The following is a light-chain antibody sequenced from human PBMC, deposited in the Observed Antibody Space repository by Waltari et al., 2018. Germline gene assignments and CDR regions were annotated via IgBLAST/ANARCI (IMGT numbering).Light chain of an antibody. Sequence: SPSSLSASAGDRVTITCQASQDITSYLNWYRQKPGKAPQLLIYDASNLETGVPSRFSGSGSGTDFTFTISSLQPEDVATYYCQQYDNLPGTFGGGTKVEIK. CDR1: QDITSY. V-gene: IGKV1-33*01. CDR3: QQYDNLPGT. CDR2: DAS. J-gene: IGKJ4*01.